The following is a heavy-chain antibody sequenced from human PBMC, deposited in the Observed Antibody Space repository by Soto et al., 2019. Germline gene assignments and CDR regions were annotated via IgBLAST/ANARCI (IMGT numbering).Heavy chain of an antibody. CDR3: ARDDCSSTSCYWYYYYGMDV. V-gene: IGHV5-10-1*01. CDR1: GYSFTSYW. D-gene: IGHD2-2*01. CDR2: IDPSDSYT. J-gene: IGHJ6*02. Sequence: GESLKISCKGSGYSFTSYWISWVRQMPGKGLEWMGRIDPSDSYTNYSPSFQGHVTISADKSISTAYLQWSSLKASDTAMYYCARDDCSSTSCYWYYYYGMDVWGQGTTVTV.